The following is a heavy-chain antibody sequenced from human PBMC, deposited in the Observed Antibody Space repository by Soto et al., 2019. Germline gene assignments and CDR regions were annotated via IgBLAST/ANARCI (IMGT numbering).Heavy chain of an antibody. J-gene: IGHJ4*02. D-gene: IGHD6-13*01. CDR3: ARARLVREYSSSWYPPELDY. V-gene: IGHV3-13*01. CDR1: GFTFSSYD. CDR2: IGTAGDT. Sequence: PGGSLRLSCAASGFTFSSYDMHWVRQATGKGLEWVSAIGTAGDTYYPGSVKGRFTISRENAKNSLYLQMNSLRAGDTAVYYCARARLVREYSSSWYPPELDYWGQGTLVTVSS.